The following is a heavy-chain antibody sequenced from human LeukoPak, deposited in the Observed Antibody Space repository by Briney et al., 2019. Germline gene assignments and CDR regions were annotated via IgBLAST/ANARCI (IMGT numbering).Heavy chain of an antibody. CDR1: GFTFSDYY. Sequence: PGGSLRLSCAASGFTFSDYYMGWIRQAPGKGLEWVSYISSSGSTIYYADSVKGRFTISRDNAKNSLYLQMNSLRAEDTAVYYCARERGYYYDRDYGVDVWGQGTTVTVSS. J-gene: IGHJ6*02. D-gene: IGHD3-22*01. V-gene: IGHV3-11*01. CDR3: ARERGYYYDRDYGVDV. CDR2: ISSSGSTI.